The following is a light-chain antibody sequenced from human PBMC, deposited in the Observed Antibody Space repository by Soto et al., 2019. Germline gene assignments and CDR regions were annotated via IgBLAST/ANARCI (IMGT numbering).Light chain of an antibody. CDR2: EVS. Sequence: QSVLTQPASVSASPGQSITISCTGVSSDIGADNYVSWYQQHPGKAPTLMIYEVSNRPSGVSGRFSGSKSGNTASLTISGLQADDEADYYCSSYTTNSAPFVFGTGTKVTVL. CDR3: SSYTTNSAPFV. V-gene: IGLV2-14*01. CDR1: SSDIGADNY. J-gene: IGLJ1*01.